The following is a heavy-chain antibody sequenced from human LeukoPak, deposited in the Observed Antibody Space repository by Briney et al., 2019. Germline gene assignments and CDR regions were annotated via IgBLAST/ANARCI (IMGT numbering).Heavy chain of an antibody. D-gene: IGHD3-10*01. CDR2: ISDSGGKT. V-gene: IGHV3-23*01. CDR3: AKARMVYDY. J-gene: IGHJ4*02. CDR1: GFTFNSHA. Sequence: GGSLRLSCAASGFTFNSHAMSWVRQAPGKGLEWVSAISDSGGKTYYADSVKGRFTISRDNSKNTLYLQLNSLRAEDTAVYYCAKARMVYDYWGQGTLVTVSS.